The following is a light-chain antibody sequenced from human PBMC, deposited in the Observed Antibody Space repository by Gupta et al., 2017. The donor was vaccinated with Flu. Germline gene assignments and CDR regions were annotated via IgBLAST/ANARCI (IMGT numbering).Light chain of an antibody. J-gene: IGLJ1*01. CDR2: DVS. CDR1: SSDDGGYNN. CDR3: TSYEGSLQCGV. Sequence: QSTLTQPPSASWPPAPSVTISCTGTSSDDGGYNNVSWYQQHPGKAPKLIIYDVSKRPSGVPDRFSGSKSGTTASLVVCGVQAEDEADYYCTSYEGSLQCGVFGTGTKVTVL. V-gene: IGLV2-8*01.